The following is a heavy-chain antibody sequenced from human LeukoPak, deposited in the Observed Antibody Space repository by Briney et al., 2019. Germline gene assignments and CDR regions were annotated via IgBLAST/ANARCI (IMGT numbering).Heavy chain of an antibody. Sequence: RAGGSLRLSGAASGFTFSSYGMTWVRQAPGRGLEWVSAVSRSGDSTYYADSVKGRFTISRDNSKNTLYLQMNSLRAEDTALYYCAKDLIAVGDGYYFDYWGQGTLVTVSS. CDR1: GFTFSSYG. CDR2: VSRSGDST. D-gene: IGHD6-19*01. V-gene: IGHV3-23*01. J-gene: IGHJ4*02. CDR3: AKDLIAVGDGYYFDY.